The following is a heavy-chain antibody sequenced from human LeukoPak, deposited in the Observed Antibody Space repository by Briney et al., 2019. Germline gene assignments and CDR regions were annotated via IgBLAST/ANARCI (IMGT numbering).Heavy chain of an antibody. J-gene: IGHJ4*02. Sequence: PGGSLRLSCAASGFTFSSYEMNWVRQAPGKGLEWVSYISSSGGPIYYADSVEGRFTISRDNAKNSLYLQMNSLRAEDTAVYYCVLRGAVAAADFWGQGTLVTVSS. CDR3: VLRGAVAAADF. V-gene: IGHV3-48*03. D-gene: IGHD6-19*01. CDR1: GFTFSSYE. CDR2: ISSSGGPI.